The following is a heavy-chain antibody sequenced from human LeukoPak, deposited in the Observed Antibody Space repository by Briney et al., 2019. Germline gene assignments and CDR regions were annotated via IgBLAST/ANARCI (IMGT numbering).Heavy chain of an antibody. CDR3: ARDPPTAAFDN. Sequence: TGGSLRLSCAASGFTFSSYSMNWVRQAPGKGLEWVSYISSSSSTIYYADSVKGRFTISRDNAKNSLYLQMNSLRAEDTAVYYCARDPPTAAFDNWGQGTMVTVSS. J-gene: IGHJ3*02. CDR1: GFTFSSYS. CDR2: ISSSSSTI. V-gene: IGHV3-48*04.